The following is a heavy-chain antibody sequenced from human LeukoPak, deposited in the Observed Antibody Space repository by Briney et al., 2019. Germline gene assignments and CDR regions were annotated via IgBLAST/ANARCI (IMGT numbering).Heavy chain of an antibody. D-gene: IGHD2-2*02. CDR3: ARGGLPSAIDWFDP. CDR2: ISTRSEYI. Sequence: GGSLRLSCAASGFTFRTYSMNWVRQTPGKGLEWVSSISTRSEYICHANSVKGRFTISRDNAKNSLYLQMTSLRAEDTAVYYCARGGLPSAIDWFDPWGQGTLVTVSS. V-gene: IGHV3-21*01. CDR1: GFTFRTYS. J-gene: IGHJ5*02.